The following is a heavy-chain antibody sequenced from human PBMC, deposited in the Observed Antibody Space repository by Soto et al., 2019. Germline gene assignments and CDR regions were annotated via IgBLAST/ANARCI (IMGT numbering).Heavy chain of an antibody. Sequence: GGSLRLSCAASGFTFSSYWMSWVRQAPGKGLEWVANIKQDGSEKYYVDSVKGRFTISRDNAKNSLYLQMNSLRAEDTAVYYCARWAYGSGSYNYYYYGMDVWGQGTTVTVS. CDR2: IKQDGSEK. CDR3: ARWAYGSGSYNYYYYGMDV. V-gene: IGHV3-7*05. J-gene: IGHJ6*02. CDR1: GFTFSSYW. D-gene: IGHD3-10*01.